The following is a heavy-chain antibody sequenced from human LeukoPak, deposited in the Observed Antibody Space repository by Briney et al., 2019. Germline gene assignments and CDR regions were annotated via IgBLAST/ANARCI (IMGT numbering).Heavy chain of an antibody. J-gene: IGHJ4*02. D-gene: IGHD1-26*01. V-gene: IGHV1-2*02. Sequence: SVKVSCKASGYTFTDSYIHWVRQAPGQGLEWMGWINPNSGGTKYAQKFQGRVTMTRDTSISTAYMELSRLRSDDTALYYCARGSIVGVTAAEFDYWGQGTLVTVPS. CDR1: GYTFTDSY. CDR2: INPNSGGT. CDR3: ARGSIVGVTAAEFDY.